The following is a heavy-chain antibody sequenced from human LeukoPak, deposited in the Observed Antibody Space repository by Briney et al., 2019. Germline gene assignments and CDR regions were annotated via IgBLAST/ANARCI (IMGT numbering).Heavy chain of an antibody. J-gene: IGHJ4*02. D-gene: IGHD6-13*01. CDR1: GESFNGFY. V-gene: IGHV4-34*01. CDR2: ITHSGTA. CDR3: ARHSSSWIDY. Sequence: SETLSLTCAVFGESFNGFYWTWIRQPPGKGLEWIGEITHSGTASYNPSLSSRVTISVDTSKNQFSLKLSSVTAADTAVYYCARHSSSWIDYWGQGTLVTVSS.